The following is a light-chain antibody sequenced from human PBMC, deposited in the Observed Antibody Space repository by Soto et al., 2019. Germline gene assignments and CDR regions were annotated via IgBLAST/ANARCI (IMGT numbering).Light chain of an antibody. CDR1: SSDVGGYNY. Sequence: QSVLTQPPSASGSPGQSVTISCTGTSSDVGGYNYVSWYQQHPSKVPKLLIYEVSKRPSGVPDRFSGSKSGNTASLTVSGLQAEDEADYYCSSYAGSNNLGVFGTGTKLTVL. CDR3: SSYAGSNNLGV. J-gene: IGLJ1*01. CDR2: EVS. V-gene: IGLV2-8*01.